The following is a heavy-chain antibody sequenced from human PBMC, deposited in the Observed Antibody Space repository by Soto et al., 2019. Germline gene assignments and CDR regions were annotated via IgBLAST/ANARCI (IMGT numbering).Heavy chain of an antibody. CDR2: IYSGGST. CDR3: ARQQSLWFGELLSAAFDI. CDR1: GFTVSSNY. V-gene: IGHV3-66*04. Sequence: GGSLRLSCAASGFTVSSNYMSWVRQAPGKGLEWVSVIYSGGSTYYADSVKGRFTISRDNSKNTLYLQMNSLRAKDTAVYYCARQQSLWFGELLSAAFDIWGQGTMVTVSS. D-gene: IGHD3-10*01. J-gene: IGHJ3*02.